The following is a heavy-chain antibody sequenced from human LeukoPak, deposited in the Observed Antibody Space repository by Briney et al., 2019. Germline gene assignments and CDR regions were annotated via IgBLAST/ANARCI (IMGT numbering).Heavy chain of an antibody. D-gene: IGHD6-6*01. CDR3: AKGEYSSSPFDP. CDR2: ISSSGSTI. CDR1: GFTVSSNY. Sequence: PGGSLRLSCAASGFTVSSNYMSWIRQAPGKGLEWVSYISSSGSTIYYADSVKGRFTISRDNSKNTLYLQMNSLRAEDTAVYYCAKGEYSSSPFDPWGQGTLVTVSS. J-gene: IGHJ5*02. V-gene: IGHV3-11*04.